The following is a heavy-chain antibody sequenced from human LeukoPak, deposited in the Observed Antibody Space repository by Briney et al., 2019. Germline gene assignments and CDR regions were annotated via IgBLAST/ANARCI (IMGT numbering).Heavy chain of an antibody. CDR1: RFTFRRYW. Sequence: GWSLSLSCAASRFTFRRYWMHWVRQAPGKGLVWVSRINSDGIRTSYADSVKGRFTISRDNAKNTLYLQMNRLRAEDTAVYYRARDGNYYDSSGPADYWGQGTRVTVSS. D-gene: IGHD3-22*01. CDR2: INSDGIRT. V-gene: IGHV3-74*01. J-gene: IGHJ4*02. CDR3: ARDGNYYDSSGPADY.